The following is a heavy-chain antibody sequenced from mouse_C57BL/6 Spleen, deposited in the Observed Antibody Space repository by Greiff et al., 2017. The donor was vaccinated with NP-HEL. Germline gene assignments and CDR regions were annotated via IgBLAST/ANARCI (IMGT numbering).Heavy chain of an antibody. CDR2: IWSGGST. V-gene: IGHV2-2*01. J-gene: IGHJ4*01. D-gene: IGHD2-14*01. CDR3: ARRTTRRGYYYAMDY. Sequence: QVQLKESGPGLVQPSQSLSITCTVSGFSLTSYGVHWVRQSPGKGLEWLGVIWSGGSTDYNAAFISRLSISKDNSKSQVFFKMNSLQADDTAIYYCARRTTRRGYYYAMDYWGQGTSVTVSS. CDR1: GFSLTSYG.